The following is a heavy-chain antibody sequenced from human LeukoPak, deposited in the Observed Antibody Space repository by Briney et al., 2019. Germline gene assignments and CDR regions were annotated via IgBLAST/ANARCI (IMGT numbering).Heavy chain of an antibody. D-gene: IGHD3-22*01. CDR3: AREQLVTMIVVVMTPAYYYYGMDV. V-gene: IGHV1-24*01. CDR2: FDPEDGET. J-gene: IGHJ6*02. CDR1: GYTFASYY. Sequence: ASVKVSCKASGYTFASYYMHWVRQAPGKGLEWMGGFDPEDGETIYAQKLQGRVTMTIDTSTSTAYMELRSLRSDDAAVYYCAREQLVTMIVVVMTPAYYYYGMDVWGQGTTVTVSS.